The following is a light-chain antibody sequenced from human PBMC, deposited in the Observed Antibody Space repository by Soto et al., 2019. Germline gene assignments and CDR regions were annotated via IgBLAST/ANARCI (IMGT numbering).Light chain of an antibody. V-gene: IGKV1-33*01. Sequence: DIQMTQSPSSLSASVGDRVGITCQASQDITDYLNWCQQKPGKAPNLLIYDASNLETGVPSRFSGSESGTDFTFTISSLQPEDIATYKYHNLPPLTFGGGTKVEIE. CDR2: DAS. CDR1: QDITDY. J-gene: IGKJ4*01. CDR3: YKYHNLPPLT.